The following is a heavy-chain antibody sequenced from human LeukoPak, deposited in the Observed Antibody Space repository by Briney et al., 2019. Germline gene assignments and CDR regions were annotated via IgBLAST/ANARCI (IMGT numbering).Heavy chain of an antibody. CDR1: GGSINTTY. CDR2: IYYSGST. J-gene: IGHJ6*02. V-gene: IGHV4-59*01. Sequence: PSETLSLTCSVSGGSINTTYWSWIRQPPGKGLEWIGYIYYSGSTNYNPSLKSRVTISVDTSKNQFSLKLSSVTAADTAVYYCARVWLGPGTQYYYYYGMDVWGQGTTVTVSS. D-gene: IGHD3-10*01. CDR3: ARVWLGPGTQYYYYYGMDV.